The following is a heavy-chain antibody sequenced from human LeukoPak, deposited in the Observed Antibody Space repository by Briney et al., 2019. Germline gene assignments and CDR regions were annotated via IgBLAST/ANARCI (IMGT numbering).Heavy chain of an antibody. D-gene: IGHD3-22*01. CDR1: GYTFTSYD. CDR3: ARGTYYYDSSGYPPLGY. Sequence: GGSVKVSCKASGYTFTSYDINWVRQATGQGLEWMGWMNPNSGNTGYAQKFQGRVTMTRNTSISTAYMELSSLRSEDTAVYYCARGTYYYDSSGYPPLGYWGQGTLVTVSS. J-gene: IGHJ4*02. CDR2: MNPNSGNT. V-gene: IGHV1-8*01.